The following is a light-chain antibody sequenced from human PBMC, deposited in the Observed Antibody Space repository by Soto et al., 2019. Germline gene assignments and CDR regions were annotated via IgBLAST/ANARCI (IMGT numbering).Light chain of an antibody. J-gene: IGKJ4*01. V-gene: IGKV1-33*01. CDR2: AAS. CDR1: QDISNY. Sequence: DIQMTQSPSSLSASVGDRVTITCQASQDISNYINWYQQKPGKAPQLLIYAASNLETGVPSRFSGSGSGTDFTLTISSLQPVDLGTYFCQQYDDLPLTFGGGTKVEL. CDR3: QQYDDLPLT.